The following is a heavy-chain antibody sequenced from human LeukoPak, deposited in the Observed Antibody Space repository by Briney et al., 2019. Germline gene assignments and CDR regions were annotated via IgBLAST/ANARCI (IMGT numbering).Heavy chain of an antibody. D-gene: IGHD6-19*01. CDR1: GASISNYY. Sequence: PSETLSLTCTVFGASISNYYWGWIRQPAGKGLEWIGYMYYTGTTNYNPSLKSRVTISRDTSKNQFSLKLSSVTAADTAVYYCARDGAVAGIGGYYYYHYMDVWGKGTTVTVSS. V-gene: IGHV4-59*01. CDR2: MYYTGTT. CDR3: ARDGAVAGIGGYYYYHYMDV. J-gene: IGHJ6*03.